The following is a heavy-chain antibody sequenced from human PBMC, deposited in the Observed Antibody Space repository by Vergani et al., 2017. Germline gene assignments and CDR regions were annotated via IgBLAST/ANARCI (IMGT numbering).Heavy chain of an antibody. CDR2: INHSGST. CDR1: GGSFSGYY. D-gene: IGHD6-13*01. J-gene: IGHJ4*02. CDR3: ARSKIAAAGIDY. V-gene: IGHV4-34*01. Sequence: QVQLQQWGAGLLTPSETLSLTCAVYGGSFSGYYWSWIRQPPGKGLEWIGEINHSGSTNYNPSLKSRVTISVDTSKNQFSLKLSSVTAADTAVYYCARSKIAAAGIDYWGQGTLVTVSS.